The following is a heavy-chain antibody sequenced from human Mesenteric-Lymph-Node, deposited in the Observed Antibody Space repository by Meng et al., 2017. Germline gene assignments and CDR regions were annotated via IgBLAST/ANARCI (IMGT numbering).Heavy chain of an antibody. J-gene: IGHJ3*02. CDR3: ARVPTVNDAFDI. Sequence: GSLRLSCAVYGGSFSGYYWSWIRQPPGKGLEWIGEINHSGSTNYNPSLKSRVTISVDTSKNQFSLKLSSVTAADTAVYYWARVPTVNDAFDIWGQGTMVTVSS. D-gene: IGHD4-17*01. CDR2: INHSGST. CDR1: GGSFSGYY. V-gene: IGHV4-34*01.